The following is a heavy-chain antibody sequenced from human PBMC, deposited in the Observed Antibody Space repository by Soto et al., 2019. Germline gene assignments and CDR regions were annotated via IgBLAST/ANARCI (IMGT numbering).Heavy chain of an antibody. J-gene: IGHJ3*02. CDR3: ARHEAGGDGGDAFDI. CDR1: GGSISSYY. V-gene: IGHV4-59*08. Sequence: QVQLQESGPGLVKPSETLSLTCTVSGGSISSYYWSWIRQPPGKGLEWIGYIYYSGSTNYNPSLKSRVTISVDTSKNQFSLKLSSVTAADTAVYYCARHEAGGDGGDAFDIWGQGTMVTVSS. CDR2: IYYSGST. D-gene: IGHD3-16*01.